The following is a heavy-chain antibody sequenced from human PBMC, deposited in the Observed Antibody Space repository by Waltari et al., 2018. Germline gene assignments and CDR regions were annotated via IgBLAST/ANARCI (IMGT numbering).Heavy chain of an antibody. D-gene: IGHD2-15*01. CDR3: ARDRGRGLYLDT. J-gene: IGHJ5*02. Sequence: QLQLQESGPGLVRPSGTLSLSCAVSGDSISTSDCWSWVRQSPQKGLEWIGQVRGDGRTNYNAPVASRVTIALDTSNNEFSLRVTSATAADTAVYYCARDRGRGLYLDTWGPGTLVTVS. V-gene: IGHV4-4*02. CDR1: GDSISTSDC. CDR2: VRGDGRT.